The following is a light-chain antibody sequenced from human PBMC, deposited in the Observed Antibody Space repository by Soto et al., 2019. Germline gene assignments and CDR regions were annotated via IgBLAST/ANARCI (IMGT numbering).Light chain of an antibody. V-gene: IGLV2-14*01. Sequence: QSALTQPASVSGSPGQSITISCTGTNSDVGGVNYVSWYRQHPGKAPKLMIFEVVNRPSGVSNRFSGSKSGNTASLSISGLQAEDEADYYCSSYTSTSTWVFGGGTKLTVL. CDR1: NSDVGGVNY. CDR3: SSYTSTSTWV. CDR2: EVV. J-gene: IGLJ3*02.